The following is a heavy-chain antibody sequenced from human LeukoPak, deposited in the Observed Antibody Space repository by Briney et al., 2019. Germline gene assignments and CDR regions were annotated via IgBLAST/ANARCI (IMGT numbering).Heavy chain of an antibody. V-gene: IGHV4-39*01. D-gene: IGHD6-13*01. J-gene: IGHJ4*02. CDR1: GDSFSRNNYY. CDR2: VYYNGNT. Sequence: SETLSLTCTISGDSFSRNNYYWGLIRQPPGKGLEWIGTVYYNGNTQYNPSLKSRVTLSGDASKNQFSLRLRPVTAADTAVYYCAKYESGTMLDYWGQGILVTVFS. CDR3: AKYESGTMLDY.